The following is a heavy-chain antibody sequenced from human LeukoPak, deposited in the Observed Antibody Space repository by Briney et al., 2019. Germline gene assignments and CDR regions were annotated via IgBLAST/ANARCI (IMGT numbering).Heavy chain of an antibody. CDR1: GGSISSTSYY. J-gene: IGHJ4*02. CDR3: ASQGGCSGGSCFSRIDS. Sequence: PSETLSLTCSVSGGSISSTSYYWGWIRQPPGKGLEWIGSVYYSRTTYYNPSLNSRVNISVDTSKNQFSLKLSSVTAADTAVYYCASQGGCSGGSCFSRIDSWGQGTLVTVSS. V-gene: IGHV4-39*01. D-gene: IGHD2-15*01. CDR2: VYYSRTT.